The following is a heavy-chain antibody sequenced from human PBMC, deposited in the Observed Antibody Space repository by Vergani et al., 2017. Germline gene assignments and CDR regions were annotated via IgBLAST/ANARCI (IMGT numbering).Heavy chain of an antibody. CDR1: GFTFSSYA. V-gene: IGHV3-23*01. CDR2: ISGSGGST. CDR3: ATPGGSGSYYKGFDY. J-gene: IGHJ4*02. D-gene: IGHD3-10*01. Sequence: EVQLLESGGGLVQPGGSLRLSCAASGFTFSSYAMSWVRQAPGKGLEWVSAISGSGGSTYYADSVKGRFTISRDNSKNTLYLQMNSLRAEDTAVYYFATPGGSGSYYKGFDYWGQGTLVTVSS.